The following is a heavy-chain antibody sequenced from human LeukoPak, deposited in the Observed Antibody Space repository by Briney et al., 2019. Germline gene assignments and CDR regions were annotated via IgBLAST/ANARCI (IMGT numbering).Heavy chain of an antibody. Sequence: GGSLRLSCAASGFTFSTYGMHWVRQAPGKGLEWVAVIWNDGSYRYYADSVKGRFTVSRDNSKNTLYLQMNSLRAEDTAVYSCARASGPFDYWGQGTLVTVSS. CDR1: GFTFSTYG. V-gene: IGHV3-33*01. J-gene: IGHJ4*02. CDR2: IWNDGSYR. D-gene: IGHD3-10*01. CDR3: ARASGPFDY.